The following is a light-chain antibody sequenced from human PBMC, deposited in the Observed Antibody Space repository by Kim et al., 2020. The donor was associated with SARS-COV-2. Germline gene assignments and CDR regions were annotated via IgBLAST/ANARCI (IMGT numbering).Light chain of an antibody. CDR2: GAS. J-gene: IGKJ1*01. V-gene: IGKV3-20*01. CDR3: QQYDSSVWS. CDR1: QSVNGRF. Sequence: ELVLTQSPGTLSLSPGEGATLSCRASQSVNGRFLAWYQQKPGQAPRLLIYGASTRATGIPDRFSGSGSGTDFTLTISRLDPEDFAMYYCQQYDSSVWSFGQGTKVEIK.